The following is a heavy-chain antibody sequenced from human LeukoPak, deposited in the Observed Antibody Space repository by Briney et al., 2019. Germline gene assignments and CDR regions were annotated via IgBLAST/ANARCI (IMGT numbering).Heavy chain of an antibody. Sequence: GGSLRLSCAASGFTFSSYGMHWVRQAPRKGLEWVAVISYDGSNKYYADSVKGRFTISRDNSKNTLYLQMNSLRAEDTAVYYCAKVASGWSYFDYWGQGTLVTVSS. CDR1: GFTFSSYG. V-gene: IGHV3-30*18. CDR2: ISYDGSNK. CDR3: AKVASGWSYFDY. D-gene: IGHD6-19*01. J-gene: IGHJ4*02.